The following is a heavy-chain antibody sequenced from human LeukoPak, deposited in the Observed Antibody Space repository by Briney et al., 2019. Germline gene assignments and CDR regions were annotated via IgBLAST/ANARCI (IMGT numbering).Heavy chain of an antibody. D-gene: IGHD1-26*01. J-gene: IGHJ4*02. V-gene: IGHV3-33*01. CDR3: ARDSGSYYRYFDY. CDR1: GFTFSSYG. CDR2: IWYDGSNK. Sequence: GGSLRLSCAASGFTFSSYGMHWVRQAPGRGLEWVAVIWYDGSNKYYADSVKGRFTISRDNSKNTLYLQMNSLRAEDTAVYYCARDSGSYYRYFDYWGQGTLVTVSS.